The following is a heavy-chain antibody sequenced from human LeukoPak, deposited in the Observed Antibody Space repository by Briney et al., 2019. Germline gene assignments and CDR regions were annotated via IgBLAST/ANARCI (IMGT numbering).Heavy chain of an antibody. CDR1: GYTFTGYY. D-gene: IGHD5-18*01. Sequence: ASVKVSCKASGYTFTGYYMHWVRQAPGQGLEWMGWINPNSGGTNYAQKFQGWVTMTRDTSISTAYMELSRLRSDDTAVYYCARDLGNTAIAPERYYYYGVDVWGQGTTVTVSS. V-gene: IGHV1-2*04. J-gene: IGHJ6*02. CDR3: ARDLGNTAIAPERYYYYGVDV. CDR2: INPNSGGT.